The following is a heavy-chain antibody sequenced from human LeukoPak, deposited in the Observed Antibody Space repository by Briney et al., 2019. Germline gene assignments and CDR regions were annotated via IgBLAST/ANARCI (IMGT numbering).Heavy chain of an antibody. J-gene: IGHJ6*02. CDR3: ARGLGYIYGYNYGMDV. CDR2: ISDNGGST. Sequence: GGSLRLSCAASGFTFSSFAMTWVRQAPGKGLEWVSGISDNGGSTYYADSVKGRFTISRDNSKNTLWLQMLSLRAEDTAVYYCARGLGYIYGYNYGMDVWGQGTTVTVSS. V-gene: IGHV3-23*01. D-gene: IGHD5-18*01. CDR1: GFTFSSFA.